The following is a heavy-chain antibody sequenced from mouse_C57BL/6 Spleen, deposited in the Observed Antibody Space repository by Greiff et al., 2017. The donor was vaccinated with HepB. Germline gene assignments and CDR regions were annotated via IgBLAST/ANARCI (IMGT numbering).Heavy chain of an antibody. D-gene: IGHD2-4*01. CDR1: GYTFTSYW. CDR2: IHPNSGST. Sequence: QVQLQHSGAELVKPGASVKLSCKASGYTFTSYWMHWVKQRPGQGLEWIGMIHPNSGSTNYNEKFKSKATLTVDKSSSTAYMQLSSLTSEDSAVYYCARFAYYDYDKGYWGQGTTLTVSS. J-gene: IGHJ2*01. CDR3: ARFAYYDYDKGY. V-gene: IGHV1-64*01.